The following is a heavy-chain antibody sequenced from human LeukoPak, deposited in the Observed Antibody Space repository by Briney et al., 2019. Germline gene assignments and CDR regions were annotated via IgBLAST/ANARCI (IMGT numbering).Heavy chain of an antibody. CDR3: VRVTTNGYFDY. D-gene: IGHD1-1*01. J-gene: IGHJ4*02. Sequence: GGSLRLSCAASGFTFSSYAMHWVRQAPGKGLEWVAVISYDGSNKYYADSVKGRFTISRDNAKNSLYLQMNRLRAEDTAVYFCVRVTTNGYFDYWGQGSLVTVSS. V-gene: IGHV3-30*04. CDR2: ISYDGSNK. CDR1: GFTFSSYA.